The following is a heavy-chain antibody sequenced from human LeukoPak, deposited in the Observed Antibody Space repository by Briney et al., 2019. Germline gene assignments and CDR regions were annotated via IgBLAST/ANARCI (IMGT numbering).Heavy chain of an antibody. CDR3: AKDSRYGGYVGY. CDR1: GFTFSSYA. J-gene: IGHJ4*02. V-gene: IGHV3-23*01. Sequence: GGSLRLSCAASGFTFSSYAMSWVRQAPGKGLEWVSAISGSGGSTYYSDSVKGRFTISRDNSKNTLYLQMNSLRAEDTAVYYCAKDSRYGGYVGYWGQGTLVTVSS. D-gene: IGHD5-12*01. CDR2: ISGSGGST.